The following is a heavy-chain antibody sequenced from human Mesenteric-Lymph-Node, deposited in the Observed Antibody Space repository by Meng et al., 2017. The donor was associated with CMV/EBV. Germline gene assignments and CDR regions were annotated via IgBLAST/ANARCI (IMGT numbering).Heavy chain of an antibody. J-gene: IGHJ4*02. D-gene: IGHD3-3*01. CDR2: MRYDGEDE. V-gene: IGHV3-30*02. CDR3: AKDPHEFWSPYFLDS. CDR1: GFTFSSYV. Sequence: GESLKISCVASGFTFSSYVIHWVRQGPGKGLEWVASMRYDGEDEYYIDSVEGRFTISRDNSKSTVYLQMSSLRADDTGIYYCAKDPHEFWSPYFLDSWGPGTLVTVSS.